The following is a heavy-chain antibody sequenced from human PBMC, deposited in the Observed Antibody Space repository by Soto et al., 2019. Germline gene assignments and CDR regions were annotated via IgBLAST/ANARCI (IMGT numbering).Heavy chain of an antibody. V-gene: IGHV3-49*03. Sequence: GGSLRLSCTASGFTFGDYAMSWFRQAPGKGLEWVGFIRSKAYGGTTEYAASVKGRFTISRDDSKSIAYLQMNSLKTEDTAVYYCTRGSPYYDFWSGPPRDWFDPWGQGTLVTVSS. CDR2: IRSKAYGGTT. D-gene: IGHD3-3*01. J-gene: IGHJ5*02. CDR3: TRGSPYYDFWSGPPRDWFDP. CDR1: GFTFGDYA.